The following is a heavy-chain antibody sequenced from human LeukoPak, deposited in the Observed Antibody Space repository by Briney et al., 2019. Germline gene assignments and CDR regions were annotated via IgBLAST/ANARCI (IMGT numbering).Heavy chain of an antibody. Sequence: ASVKVSCKASGYTFTSYGISWVRQAPGQGLEWMGWISAYNGNTNYTQKLQGRVTMTTDTSTSTAYMELRSLRSDDTAVYYCAREARYSSSWDPRSYYYGMDVWGQGTTVTVSS. J-gene: IGHJ6*02. CDR2: ISAYNGNT. V-gene: IGHV1-18*01. CDR3: AREARYSSSWDPRSYYYGMDV. CDR1: GYTFTSYG. D-gene: IGHD6-13*01.